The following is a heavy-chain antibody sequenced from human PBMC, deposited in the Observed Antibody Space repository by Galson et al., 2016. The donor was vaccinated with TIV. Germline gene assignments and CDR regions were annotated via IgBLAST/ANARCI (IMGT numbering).Heavy chain of an antibody. V-gene: IGHV3-30-3*01. Sequence: PRLSCAGSGFNFNNYAMHWVRQAPGKGLEWVAVVSFDGSNKYYADSVEGRFTISRDNSKNTLSLQMNSLRAEDTAVYFCAKEVQRRLPYWGQGTLVTVSS. D-gene: IGHD1-1*01. CDR2: VSFDGSNK. CDR3: AKEVQRRLPY. J-gene: IGHJ4*02. CDR1: GFNFNNYA.